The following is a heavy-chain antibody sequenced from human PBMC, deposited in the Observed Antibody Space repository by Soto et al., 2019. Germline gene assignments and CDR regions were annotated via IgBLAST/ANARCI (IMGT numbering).Heavy chain of an antibody. CDR3: AKGDNLGPKTGYAFDP. V-gene: IGHV6-1*01. CDR1: GDSVSSNTAS. Sequence: SQTRSLTWAISGDSVSSNTASWNWIRQSPSRGLEWLGRTYFRSKWYNDYAVSVKSRIIINPDTSNNQFSLQLNSVTPEDTAVYFCAKGDNLGPKTGYAFDPWGQGIMVTVSS. D-gene: IGHD5-12*01. CDR2: TYFRSKWYN. J-gene: IGHJ5*02.